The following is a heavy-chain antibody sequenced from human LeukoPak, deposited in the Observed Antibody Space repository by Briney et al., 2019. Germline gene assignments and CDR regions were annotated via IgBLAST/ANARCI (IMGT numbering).Heavy chain of an antibody. Sequence: ASVKVSCKASGYTFSRYDINWVRQAPGQGLEWMGWINGHQGDTNYAKNFRGRVTMTTDTSTSTAYMELSSLRSDDTAMYYCARSDLATVTAGFIEYGGQGNLVAVSS. J-gene: IGHJ4*02. D-gene: IGHD3-10*01. V-gene: IGHV1-18*01. CDR1: GYTFSRYD. CDR2: INGHQGDT. CDR3: ARSDLATVTAGFIEY.